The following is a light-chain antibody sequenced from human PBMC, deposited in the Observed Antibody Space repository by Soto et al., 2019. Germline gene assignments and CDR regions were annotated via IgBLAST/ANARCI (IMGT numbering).Light chain of an antibody. V-gene: IGKV3-11*01. Sequence: EIVLTQSPATLSLSPGERATLSCRASQGVSRYLAWYQQKPGQSPRLLIYDTSNRATGIPARFSGSGSGTYFTLTISSREPEYFAVYYCQQRSNWLFGPGTKVDIK. J-gene: IGKJ3*01. CDR3: QQRSNWL. CDR1: QGVSRY. CDR2: DTS.